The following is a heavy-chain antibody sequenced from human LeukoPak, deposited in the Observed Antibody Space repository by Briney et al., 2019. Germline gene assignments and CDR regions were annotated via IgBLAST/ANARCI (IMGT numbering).Heavy chain of an antibody. J-gene: IGHJ4*02. Sequence: GGSLRLSCAASGFTFTSYVMSWVRQAPGKGLEWVSAIAGDGVSTYYAESVKGRFTISRDNSKNTLRLQMNSLRAEDTAVYYCAKGSSGGRPYYFDYWGQGTLVTVSS. CDR1: GFTFTSYV. CDR3: AKGSSGGRPYYFDY. D-gene: IGHD6-6*01. CDR2: IAGDGVST. V-gene: IGHV3-23*01.